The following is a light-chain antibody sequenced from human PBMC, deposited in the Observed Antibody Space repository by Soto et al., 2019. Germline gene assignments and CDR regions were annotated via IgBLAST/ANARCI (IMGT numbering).Light chain of an antibody. J-gene: IGLJ2*01. CDR3: SSYTSSSTLV. CDR1: SSDVGTYNY. V-gene: IGLV2-14*01. CDR2: EVI. Sequence: QSALTQPASVSGSPGQSITISCTATSSDVGTYNYVPWYQQHPGKAPKLMIYEVINRPSGVSNRFSGSKSGNTASLIISGLQAEDEADYYCSSYTSSSTLVFGGGTKLTVL.